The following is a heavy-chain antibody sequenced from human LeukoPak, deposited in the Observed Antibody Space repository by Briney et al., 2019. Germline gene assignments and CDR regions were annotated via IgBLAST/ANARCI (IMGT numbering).Heavy chain of an antibody. CDR2: IYNSRST. CDR3: SRENGAFSPFGY. V-gene: IGHV4-59*12. Sequence: SETLSLTCTVSGGSTSSFYWTWIRQPPGEGLEWIGYIYNSRSTNYNPSLNSRVTVSLDKSKNQLSLNLTSVTAADTAVYYCSRENGAFSPFGYWGQGTLVTVPS. D-gene: IGHD2-8*01. CDR1: GGSTSSFY. J-gene: IGHJ4*02.